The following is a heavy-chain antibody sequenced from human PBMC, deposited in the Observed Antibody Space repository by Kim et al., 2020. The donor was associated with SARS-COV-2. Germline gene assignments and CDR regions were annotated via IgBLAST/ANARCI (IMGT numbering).Heavy chain of an antibody. Sequence: GGSLRLSCAASGFTFSSYAMSWVRQAPGKGLEWVSVIYSGGSSTYYADSVKGQFTISRDNSKNTLYLQMNSLRAEDTAVYYCAKVSDYGDYPYFDYWGQGTEVTVSS. CDR1: GFTFSSYA. J-gene: IGHJ4*02. CDR2: IYSGGSST. D-gene: IGHD4-17*01. CDR3: AKVSDYGDYPYFDY. V-gene: IGHV3-23*03.